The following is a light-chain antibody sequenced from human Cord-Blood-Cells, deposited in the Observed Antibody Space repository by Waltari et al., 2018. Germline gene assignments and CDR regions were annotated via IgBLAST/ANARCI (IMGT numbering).Light chain of an antibody. CDR3: SSYTSSSTV. CDR1: SSDVGGYTY. V-gene: IGLV2-14*01. J-gene: IGLJ3*02. Sequence: QSALTQPASVSGSTGQSITISCPGTSSDVGGYTYVSWYQQHPGKAPKLMIYDLSNRPSGVSNRFSGSKSGNTASLTISGLQAEDEADYYCSSYTSSSTVFGGGTKLTVL. CDR2: DLS.